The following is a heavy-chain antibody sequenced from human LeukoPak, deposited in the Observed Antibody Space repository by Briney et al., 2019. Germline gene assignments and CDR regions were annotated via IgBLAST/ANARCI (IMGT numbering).Heavy chain of an antibody. Sequence: PGGSLRLSCAASGFTFSDYYVSWIRQAPGKGLEWVSYISSSGSTIYYADTVKGRFTISRDNAKNSLYLQMNSLRAEDTAVYYCARWLQSEIPRGIDYWGQGTLVTVSS. CDR2: ISSSGSTI. J-gene: IGHJ4*02. CDR3: ARWLQSEIPRGIDY. D-gene: IGHD5-24*01. CDR1: GFTFSDYY. V-gene: IGHV3-11*01.